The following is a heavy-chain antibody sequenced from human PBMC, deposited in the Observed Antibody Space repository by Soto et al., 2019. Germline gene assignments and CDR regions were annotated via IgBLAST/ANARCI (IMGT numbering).Heavy chain of an antibody. CDR2: IDQNGIT. J-gene: IGHJ6*02. Sequence: SETLSLTCAVSGDPISSSKWWTWVRQTPGKGLEWIGKIDQNGITNYNPSLESRVTILKDNSKNQLSLKLTSVTAVDSAVYYCARLNRDYYYYGMDVWGQGATVTVS. CDR1: GDPISSSKW. V-gene: IGHV4-4*02. CDR3: ARLNRDYYYYGMDV.